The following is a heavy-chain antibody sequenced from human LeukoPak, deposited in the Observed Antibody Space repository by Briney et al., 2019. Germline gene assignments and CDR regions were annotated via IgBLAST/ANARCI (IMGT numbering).Heavy chain of an antibody. D-gene: IGHD4-11*01. CDR2: IKSKTDGGTA. CDR1: GFTFSNAW. J-gene: IGHJ6*03. CDR3: TTVFAGDYSNSYYYMDV. V-gene: IGHV3-15*01. Sequence: KRGESLKISCVASGFTFSNAWMSWVRQSPGKGLEWVGRIKSKTDGGTADYAAPVKGRFTISRDDSKNTLYLQMNSLKTEDTAVYYCTTVFAGDYSNSYYYMDVWGKGTTVTVSS.